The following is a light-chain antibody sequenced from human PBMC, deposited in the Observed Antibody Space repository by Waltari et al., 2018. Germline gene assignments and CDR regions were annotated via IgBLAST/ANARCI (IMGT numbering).Light chain of an antibody. CDR2: FGS. Sequence: DIVVTQSPLSLPVTPGEPASISCRSSQSLLHRNGNNYLYWYLQKPGQSPHLLIYFGSNRASGVTERFSGRGSGTDFTLRITRVEAEDVGVYYCIQSLQTLWTFGPGTKVEIK. J-gene: IGKJ1*01. CDR3: IQSLQTLWT. CDR1: QSLLHRNGNNY. V-gene: IGKV2-28*01.